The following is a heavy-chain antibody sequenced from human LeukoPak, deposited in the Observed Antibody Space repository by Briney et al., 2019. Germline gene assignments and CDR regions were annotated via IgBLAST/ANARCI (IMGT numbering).Heavy chain of an antibody. J-gene: IGHJ6*04. D-gene: IGHD3-9*01. V-gene: IGHV3-21*01. Sequence: GGSLRLSCAASGFTFSSYSMNWVRQAPEKGLEWDSSISSSSSYIYYADSVKGRFTISRDNAKNSLYLQMNSLRAEDTAVYYCARDENYDILTRYYGYYYYGMDVWGKGTTVTVSS. CDR3: ARDENYDILTRYYGYYYYGMDV. CDR1: GFTFSSYS. CDR2: ISSSSSYI.